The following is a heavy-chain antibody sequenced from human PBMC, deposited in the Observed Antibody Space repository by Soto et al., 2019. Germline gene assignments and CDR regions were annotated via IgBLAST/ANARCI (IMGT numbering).Heavy chain of an antibody. CDR2: IYSSGTT. Sequence: SETLSLTCTVSGGSINNYYWSWVRQPPGKGLEWIGYIYSSGTTNYSPSLKSRITISLDTSRNQFSLKMKPVTAADSAVYYCARHDPVRIAMAGTLDYWGQGSLVTVSS. J-gene: IGHJ4*02. D-gene: IGHD6-19*01. CDR3: ARHDPVRIAMAGTLDY. CDR1: GGSINNYY. V-gene: IGHV4-59*08.